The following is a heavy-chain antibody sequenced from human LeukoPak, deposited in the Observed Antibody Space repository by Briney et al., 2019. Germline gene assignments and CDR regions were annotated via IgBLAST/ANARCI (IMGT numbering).Heavy chain of an antibody. V-gene: IGHV4-39*02. J-gene: IGHJ4*02. CDR3: ARDDVRGLH. CDR2: IFYSGST. Sequence: PSETLSLTCTVSGASISSSTDYWGWIRQPPGKGLEWIGSIFYSGSTYYNPSLKSRVTISVDTSRNQFSLKLTSVTAADTAVYYCARDDVRGLHWGQGTLVTVSS. CDR1: GASISSSTDY.